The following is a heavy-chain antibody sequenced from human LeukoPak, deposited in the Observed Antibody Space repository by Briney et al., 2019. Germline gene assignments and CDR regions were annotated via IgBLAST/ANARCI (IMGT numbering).Heavy chain of an antibody. CDR2: ISYSVT. J-gene: IGHJ5*02. D-gene: IGHD3-10*01. V-gene: IGHV4-61*05. CDR1: GVSINVSITRHY. Sequence: PSETLSLTCAVSGVSINVSITRHYWGWIRQSPGKGLEWIGRISYSVTNYNPSLKSRVTMSLDTSKNQFSLKLSSVTAADTAVYYCARGRVLWFGELKGWFDPWGQGTLVTVSS. CDR3: ARGRVLWFGELKGWFDP.